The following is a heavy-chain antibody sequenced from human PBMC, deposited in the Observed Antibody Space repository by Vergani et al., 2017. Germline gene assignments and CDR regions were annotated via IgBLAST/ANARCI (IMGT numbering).Heavy chain of an antibody. CDR1: GGSISSGGYY. CDR3: ARGIVRGIHYYYYMDV. J-gene: IGHJ6*03. Sequence: QVQLQESGPGLVKPSQTLSLTCTVSGGSISSGGYYWSWIRQHPGKGLEWIGEINHSGSTNYNPSLKSRVTISVDTSKNQFSLKLSSVTAADTAVYYCARGIVRGIHYYYYMDVWGKGTTVTVSS. CDR2: INHSGST. D-gene: IGHD6-13*01. V-gene: IGHV4-31*03.